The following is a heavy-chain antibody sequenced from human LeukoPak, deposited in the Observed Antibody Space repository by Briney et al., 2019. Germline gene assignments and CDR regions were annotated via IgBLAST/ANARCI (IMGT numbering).Heavy chain of an antibody. CDR3: ASFPRDDYNYPVAY. CDR2: INSDGSST. D-gene: IGHD5-24*01. V-gene: IGHV3-74*01. CDR1: GFTFSSYW. Sequence: GGSLRLSCAASGFTFSSYWMHWVRQAPGKGLVWVSRINSDGSSTTYADSVKGRFTISRDNAKNTLYLQMNSLRAEDTAVYYCASFPRDDYNYPVAYWGQGTLVTVSS. J-gene: IGHJ4*02.